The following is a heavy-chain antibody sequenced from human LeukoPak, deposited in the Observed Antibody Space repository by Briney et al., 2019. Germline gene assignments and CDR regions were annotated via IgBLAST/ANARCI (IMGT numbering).Heavy chain of an antibody. Sequence: ASVKVSCKASGGTFSSCAISWVRQAPGQGLEWMGGIIPIFGTANYAQKFQGRVTITADESTSTAYMELSSLRSEDTAVYYCAGTGSTVREGRPFDYWGQGTLVTVSS. V-gene: IGHV1-69*13. CDR1: GGTFSSCA. CDR2: IIPIFGTA. CDR3: AGTGSTVREGRPFDY. D-gene: IGHD4-17*01. J-gene: IGHJ4*02.